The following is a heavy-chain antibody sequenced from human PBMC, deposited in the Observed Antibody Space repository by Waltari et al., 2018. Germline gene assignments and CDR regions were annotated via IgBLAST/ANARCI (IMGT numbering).Heavy chain of an antibody. J-gene: IGHJ6*02. D-gene: IGHD5-12*01. CDR2: IIPIFGTA. CDR1: GGTFSSYA. CDR3: ATLGMATTANYYGMDV. Sequence: QVQLVQSGAEVKKPGSSVKVSCKASGGTFSSYAISWVRQAPGQGLEWMGRIIPIFGTANYAQKFQGRVTITADKSTSTAYMELSSLRSEDTAVYYCATLGMATTANYYGMDVWGQGTTVTVSS. V-gene: IGHV1-69*08.